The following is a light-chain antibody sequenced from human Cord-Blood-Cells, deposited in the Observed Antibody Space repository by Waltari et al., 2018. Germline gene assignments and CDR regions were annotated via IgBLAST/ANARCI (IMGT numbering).Light chain of an antibody. CDR1: QGISNY. J-gene: IGKJ3*01. Sequence: DIQMTQSPSSLSASVGDRVTITCRASQGISNYLAWYQQKPGKVPKLLIYAASTLQSGVPSRFSGSGSGTDFTLTISSLQPEDVATYYCQKYNSAPRGLTFGPETKVDIK. CDR3: QKYNSAPRGLT. V-gene: IGKV1-27*01. CDR2: AAS.